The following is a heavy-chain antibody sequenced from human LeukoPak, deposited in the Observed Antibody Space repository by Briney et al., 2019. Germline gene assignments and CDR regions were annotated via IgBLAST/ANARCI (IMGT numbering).Heavy chain of an antibody. CDR3: AKRGAGSGGLHY. Sequence: GGSLRLSCAASGFTFNLYAMTWVRQAPGKGLEWVWTFYETLKTDYADSVKGRFTISRDTSNNMLYLQMNSLRTEDAAIYYCAKRGAGSGGLHYWGQGTLVTVSS. D-gene: IGHD6-19*01. J-gene: IGHJ4*02. CDR1: GFTFNLYA. CDR2: FYETLKT. V-gene: IGHV3-23*01.